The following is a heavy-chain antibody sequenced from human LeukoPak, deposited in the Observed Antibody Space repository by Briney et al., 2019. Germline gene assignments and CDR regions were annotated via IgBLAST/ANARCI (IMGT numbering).Heavy chain of an antibody. CDR3: ARDLTRHIAAPDY. CDR2: INPNSGGT. D-gene: IGHD6-13*01. V-gene: IGHV1-2*02. J-gene: IGHJ4*02. CDR1: GYTFTGYY. Sequence: ASVKVSRKASGYTFTGYYMHWVRQAPGQGLEWMGWINPNSGGTNYAQKFQGRVTMTRDTSISTAYMELSRLRSDDTAVYYCARDLTRHIAAPDYWGQGTLVTVSS.